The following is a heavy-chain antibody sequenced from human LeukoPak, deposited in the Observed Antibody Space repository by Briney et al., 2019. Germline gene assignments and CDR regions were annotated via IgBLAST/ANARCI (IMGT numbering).Heavy chain of an antibody. Sequence: GASVKVSCKASGGTFSSYAISWVRQAPGQGLEWMGGIIPIFGTANYAQKFQGRVTITADKSTSTAYMELSSLRSEDTAVYYCARQTTVTRGWYFDLWGRGTLVTVSS. V-gene: IGHV1-69*06. CDR1: GGTFSSYA. J-gene: IGHJ2*01. D-gene: IGHD4-17*01. CDR3: ARQTTVTRGWYFDL. CDR2: IIPIFGTA.